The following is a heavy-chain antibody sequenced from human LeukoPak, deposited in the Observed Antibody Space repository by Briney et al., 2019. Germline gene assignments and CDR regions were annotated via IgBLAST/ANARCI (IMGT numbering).Heavy chain of an antibody. Sequence: ASVKVSCKASRYSFTNYGVNWVRQAPGQGLEWVGWVAPYNGHTNYAQKFQGRVTLTTDTSTNTAYMELRSLKSDDTAVYYCARGFSSSSPSDYWGQGTLVTVAP. CDR3: ARGFSSSSPSDY. V-gene: IGHV1-18*01. J-gene: IGHJ4*02. D-gene: IGHD6-6*01. CDR1: RYSFTNYG. CDR2: VAPYNGHT.